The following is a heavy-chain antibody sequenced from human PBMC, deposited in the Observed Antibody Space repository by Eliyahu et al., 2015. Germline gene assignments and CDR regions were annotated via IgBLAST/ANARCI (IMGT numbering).Heavy chain of an antibody. CDR1: XGXISSYY. CDR3: ARGPGYSSIPFDY. J-gene: IGHJ4*02. CDR2: IYTSGXT. D-gene: IGHD6-13*01. V-gene: IGHV4-4*07. Sequence: QVQLQESGPGLVKPSETLSLXCTXSXGXISSYYWXWXRQPAGKGLEWXGRIYTSGXTHYNPSLKSRVTMSVDTSKNQFSLKLSSVTAADTAVYYCARGPGYSSIPFDYWGQGTLVTVSS.